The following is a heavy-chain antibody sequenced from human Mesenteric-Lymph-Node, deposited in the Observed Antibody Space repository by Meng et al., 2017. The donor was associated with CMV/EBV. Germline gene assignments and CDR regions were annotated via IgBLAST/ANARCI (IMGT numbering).Heavy chain of an antibody. CDR2: IYYSGST. V-gene: IGHV4-30-4*08. D-gene: IGHD2-2*01. CDR1: GGSISSGGYY. Sequence: SETLSLTCTVSGGSISSGGYYWSWIRQPPGKGLEWIGYIYYSGSTYYNPSLKSRVTISLDTSKNQFSLKLSSVTAADTAVYYCARDCISTSCLDYWGQGTLVTVSS. J-gene: IGHJ4*02. CDR3: ARDCISTSCLDY.